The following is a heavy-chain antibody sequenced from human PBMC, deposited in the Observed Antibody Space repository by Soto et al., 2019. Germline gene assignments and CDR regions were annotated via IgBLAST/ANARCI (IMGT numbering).Heavy chain of an antibody. CDR1: GFTFSSYW. V-gene: IGHV3-74*01. CDR3: ARERDYYDSSGYDY. D-gene: IGHD3-22*01. Sequence: GGSLRLSCAASGFTFSSYWMHWVRQAPGKGLVWVSRINSDGTSTRYADSVKGRFTISRDNAKNTLYLQMNSLRAEDTAVYYCARERDYYDSSGYDYWGQGTLVTVSS. J-gene: IGHJ4*02. CDR2: INSDGTST.